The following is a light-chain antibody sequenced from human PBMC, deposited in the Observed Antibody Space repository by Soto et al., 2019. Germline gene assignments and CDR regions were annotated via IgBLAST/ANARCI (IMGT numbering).Light chain of an antibody. CDR2: EAS. J-gene: IGKJ2*01. V-gene: IGKV1-5*03. CDR3: QQYDSDSST. CDR1: QSINNW. Sequence: DIQMTQSPSTLSGSVGDRVTITCRASQSINNWLAWYQQKPGKAPKLLIYEASSLLSGVPSRFSGSGSGTEFTLTISSLQPDDFADYYCQQYDSDSSTFGQGTKLDI.